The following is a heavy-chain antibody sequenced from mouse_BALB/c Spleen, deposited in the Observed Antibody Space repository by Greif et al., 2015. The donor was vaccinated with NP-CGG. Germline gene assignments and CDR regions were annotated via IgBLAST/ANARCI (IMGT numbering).Heavy chain of an antibody. CDR1: GYTFTDYY. CDR3: ARRTGTEAMDY. Sequence: VQLQQSGPELVKPGASVKISCKASGYTFTDYYINWVNQKPGQGLEWIGWIYPGSGNTKYNEKFKGKATLTVDTSSSTAYMQVSRLTSEDTAVYFCARRTGTEAMDYWGQGTSVTVSS. D-gene: IGHD4-1*01. CDR2: IYPGSGNT. J-gene: IGHJ4*01. V-gene: IGHV1-84*02.